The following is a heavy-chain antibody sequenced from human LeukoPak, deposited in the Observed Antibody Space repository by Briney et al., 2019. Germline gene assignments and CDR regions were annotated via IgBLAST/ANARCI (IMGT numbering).Heavy chain of an antibody. J-gene: IGHJ4*02. CDR3: ATSVLRFLEWLPIFDY. V-gene: IGHV1-8*01. Sequence: RASVKVSCKASGYTLTSYDFNWLRQATGQGPEWMGWMNPNSGATGYAQKFQGRVTMTRSASINTAYMELSNLRSEDTAVYYCATSVLRFLEWLPIFDYWGQGTLVTVSS. CDR2: MNPNSGAT. CDR1: GYTLTSYD. D-gene: IGHD3-3*01.